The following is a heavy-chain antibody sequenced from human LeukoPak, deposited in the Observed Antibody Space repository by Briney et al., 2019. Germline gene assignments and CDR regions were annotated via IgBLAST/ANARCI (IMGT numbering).Heavy chain of an antibody. CDR2: IIPIFGTA. Sequence: EASVKVSCKASGGTFSSYAISWVRQAPGQGLEWMGGIIPIFGTANYAQKFQGRVTITADESTSTAYMELGSLRSEDTAVYYCARDQGITMIHNWFDPWGQGTLVTVSS. J-gene: IGHJ5*02. CDR1: GGTFSSYA. CDR3: ARDQGITMIHNWFDP. D-gene: IGHD3-22*01. V-gene: IGHV1-69*13.